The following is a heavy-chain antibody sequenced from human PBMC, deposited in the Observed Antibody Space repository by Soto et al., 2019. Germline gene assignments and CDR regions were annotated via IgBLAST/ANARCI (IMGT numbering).Heavy chain of an antibody. CDR3: ARQRRDFDY. Sequence: PSETLSLTCAVSGGSISSGGYSWNWIRQPPGKGLEWIGYIYYSGSTYYNPSLKSRVTISVDRSKNQFSLNLSSVTAADTAVYYCARQRRDFDYWGQGSLVTVSS. CDR2: IYYSGST. CDR1: GGSISSGGYS. J-gene: IGHJ4*02. V-gene: IGHV4-30-2*01. D-gene: IGHD6-25*01.